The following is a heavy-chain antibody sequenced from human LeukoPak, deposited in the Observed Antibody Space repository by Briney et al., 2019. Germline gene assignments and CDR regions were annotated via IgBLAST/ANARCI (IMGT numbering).Heavy chain of an antibody. CDR2: IYPDDPDT. CDR3: ARRHCSGGSCYGEFDY. V-gene: IGHV5-51*01. Sequence: GESLKISCKGSGYRFSNDWIGWVRQMPGKGLEWMGIIYPDDPDTKYSPSFQGQVSISAEKSINTAYLQWGSLKASDTAMYYCARRHCSGGSCYGEFDYWGQGTLVTVSS. CDR1: GYRFSNDW. D-gene: IGHD2-15*01. J-gene: IGHJ4*02.